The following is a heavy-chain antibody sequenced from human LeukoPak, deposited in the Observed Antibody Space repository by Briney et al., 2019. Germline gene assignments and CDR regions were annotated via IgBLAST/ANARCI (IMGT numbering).Heavy chain of an antibody. CDR2: IRSVGSDK. CDR1: GFTFRNYG. J-gene: IGHJ5*02. V-gene: IGHV3-30*02. D-gene: IGHD2-15*01. Sequence: GGSLRLSCAASGFTFRNYGMYWVRQAPGKGLEWVAYIRSVGSDKYYADSVKGRFSISRDNSENTLYLQMNSLRTDDTAVYHCAKVCYPDSGGYCGIHHWGQGALITVPS. CDR3: AKVCYPDSGGYCGIHH.